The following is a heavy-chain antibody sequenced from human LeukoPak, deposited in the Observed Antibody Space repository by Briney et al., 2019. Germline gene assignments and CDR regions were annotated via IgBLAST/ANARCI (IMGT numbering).Heavy chain of an antibody. D-gene: IGHD3-10*01. J-gene: IGHJ4*02. V-gene: IGHV4-39*02. CDR3: AANSADYNTLGSSYKV. Sequence: SETLSLTCTVSGASISSSAWYWGWIRQPPGKGLEWIGILYYSGTTYYNPSLKSRVTISVDTSKNHFSLKLSSVTAADTAVYYCAANSADYNTLGSSYKVWGQGTLVTVSS. CDR1: GASISSSAWY. CDR2: LYYSGTT.